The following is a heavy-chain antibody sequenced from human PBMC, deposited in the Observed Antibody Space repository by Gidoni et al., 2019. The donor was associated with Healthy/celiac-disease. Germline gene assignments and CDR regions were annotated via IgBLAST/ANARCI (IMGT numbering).Heavy chain of an antibody. CDR1: GFTVSSNY. J-gene: IGHJ3*02. V-gene: IGHV3-66*02. CDR3: ASLLITMIVVDPLANAFDI. Sequence: EVQLVESGGGLVQPGGSLRLSCAASGFTVSSNYMSWVRQAPGKGLAWVSVIYSGGSTYYADSVKGRFTISRDNSKNTLYLQMNSLRAEDTAVYYCASLLITMIVVDPLANAFDIWGQGTMVTVSS. D-gene: IGHD3-22*01. CDR2: IYSGGST.